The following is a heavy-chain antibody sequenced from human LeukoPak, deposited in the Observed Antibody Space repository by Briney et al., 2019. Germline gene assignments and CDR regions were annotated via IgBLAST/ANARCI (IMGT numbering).Heavy chain of an antibody. CDR3: AREKQSGRTPFDY. Sequence: GGSLRLSCAASGFTFSSYAMHWVRQAPGKGLEYVSAISSNGGSTYYANSVKGRFTTSRDNSKNTVYLQMNRLTDEDTAVYYCAREKQSGRTPFDYWGQGSLVTVSS. V-gene: IGHV3-64*01. J-gene: IGHJ4*02. CDR1: GFTFSSYA. D-gene: IGHD2-15*01. CDR2: ISSNGGST.